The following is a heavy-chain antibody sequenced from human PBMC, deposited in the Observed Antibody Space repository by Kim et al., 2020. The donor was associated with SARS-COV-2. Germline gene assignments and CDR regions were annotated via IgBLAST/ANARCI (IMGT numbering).Heavy chain of an antibody. D-gene: IGHD3-22*01. V-gene: IGHV3-7*03. CDR2: IKQDASEK. CDR1: GFNFNIYW. J-gene: IGHJ4*02. CDR3: ARDSRTNYDDSNGLRSDY. Sequence: GGSLRLSCTASGFNFNIYWMSWVRQAPGKGLEWVANIKQDASEKYYVDSVKGRFTISRDNAKNSLYLQMNSLRAEDTAIYYCARDSRTNYDDSNGLRSDYWGQGTLVTVSS.